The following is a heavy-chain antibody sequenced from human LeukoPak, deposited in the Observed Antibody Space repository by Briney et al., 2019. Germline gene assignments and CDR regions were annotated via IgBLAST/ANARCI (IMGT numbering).Heavy chain of an antibody. J-gene: IGHJ4*02. CDR1: GGSFSGYY. CDR3: AGSRGGNSSSHRTTYF. CDR2: INHSGST. D-gene: IGHD6-13*01. V-gene: IGHV4-34*01. Sequence: SETLSLTCAVYGGSFSGYYWSWIRQPPGKGLEWIGEINHSGSTNYNPSLKSRVTISVDTSKNQFSLKLSSVTAADTAVYYCAGSRGGNSSSHRTTYFWGQGTLVTVSS.